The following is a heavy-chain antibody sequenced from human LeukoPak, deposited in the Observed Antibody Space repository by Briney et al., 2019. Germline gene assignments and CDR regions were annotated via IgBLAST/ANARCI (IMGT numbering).Heavy chain of an antibody. CDR2: IYYSGST. CDR3: ARSLAAGTRYYYYGMDV. J-gene: IGHJ6*02. D-gene: IGHD6-13*01. CDR1: GGSISSYY. Sequence: SETLSLTCTVSGGSISSYYWSWVRQPPGKGLEWIGSIYYSGSTYYNPSLKSRVTISVDTSKNQFSLKLSSVTAADTAVYYCARSLAAGTRYYYYGMDVWGQGTTVTVSS. V-gene: IGHV4-59*05.